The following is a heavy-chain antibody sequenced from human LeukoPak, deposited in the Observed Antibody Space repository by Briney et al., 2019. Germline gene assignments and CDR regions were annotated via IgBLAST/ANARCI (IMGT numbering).Heavy chain of an antibody. V-gene: IGHV4-30-4*01. CDR2: IYYSGST. CDR3: ARAKVDDILTGYYRGPRGRIFDY. CDR1: GGPINVYY. Sequence: SETLSLTCTVSGGPINVYYWSWIRQPPGKGLEWIGYIYYSGSTYYNPSLKSRVTISVDTSKNQFSLKLSSVTAADTAVYYCARAKVDDILTGYYRGPRGRIFDYWGQGTLVTVSS. J-gene: IGHJ4*02. D-gene: IGHD3-9*01.